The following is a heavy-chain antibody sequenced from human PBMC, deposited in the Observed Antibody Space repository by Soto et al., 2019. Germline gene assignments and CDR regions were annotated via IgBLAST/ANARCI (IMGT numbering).Heavy chain of an antibody. CDR2: PSYDGSNK. V-gene: IGHV3-30-3*01. CDR1: GFTFSSYA. D-gene: IGHD5-12*01. J-gene: IGHJ4*02. Sequence: QVQLVESGGGVVQPGRSLRLACAASGFTFSSYAMHWVRQAPGKGLDWVAVPSYDGSNKYYADSVKGRFTISKDNSKNTLYLQLNSLRADDTAIYYCARADRDGYDYGDYWGQGSLVTVSS. CDR3: ARADRDGYDYGDY.